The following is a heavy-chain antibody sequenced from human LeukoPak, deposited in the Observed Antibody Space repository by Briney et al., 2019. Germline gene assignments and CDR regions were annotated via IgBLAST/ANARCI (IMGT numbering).Heavy chain of an antibody. CDR1: GFTFSSYA. D-gene: IGHD3-10*02. J-gene: IGHJ4*02. CDR3: AKDVRGMLSTPDY. CDR2: ISGSGGST. Sequence: GGSLRLSCAASGFTFSSYAMSWVRQAPGKGLEWVSAISGSGGSTYYADSVKGRFTISRDNSKNTLYLRMNSLRAKDTAVYYCAKDVRGMLSTPDYWGQGTLVTVSS. V-gene: IGHV3-23*01.